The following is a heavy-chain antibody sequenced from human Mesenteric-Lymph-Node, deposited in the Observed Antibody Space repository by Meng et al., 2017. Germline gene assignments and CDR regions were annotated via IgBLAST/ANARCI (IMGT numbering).Heavy chain of an antibody. CDR1: GGSLSGAY. J-gene: IGHJ2*01. Sequence: HVQLKQWCAGLLKPSETLSLTCAVNGGSLSGAYWNWIRQPPGKGLEWIGEIIHGGSPSYNPSLKSRVTISIDTSKNQLSLMLSSVTAADTAVYYCARGYYDSSGYGYWYFDLWGRGTLVTVSS. CDR2: IIHGGSP. V-gene: IGHV4-34*01. CDR3: ARGYYDSSGYGYWYFDL. D-gene: IGHD3-22*01.